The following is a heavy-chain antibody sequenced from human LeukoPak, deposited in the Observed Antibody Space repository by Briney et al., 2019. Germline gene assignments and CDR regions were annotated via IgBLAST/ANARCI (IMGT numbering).Heavy chain of an antibody. CDR3: AKDFVVVPGNVNYFDS. CDR1: GFTFSNYA. J-gene: IGHJ4*02. CDR2: ISGSGDNT. D-gene: IGHD2-21*02. V-gene: IGHV3-23*01. Sequence: GGSLRLSCAVSGFTFSNYAMTWVRQAPGKGLEWVSAISGSGDNTYYADSVKGRFTVSRDNSRNTLYVQMKSLRAEDTAVYYCAKDFVVVPGNVNYFDSWGQGTLVTVSS.